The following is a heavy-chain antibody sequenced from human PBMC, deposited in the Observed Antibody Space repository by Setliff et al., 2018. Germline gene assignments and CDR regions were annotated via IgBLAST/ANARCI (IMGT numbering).Heavy chain of an antibody. CDR2: INTNTGNP. D-gene: IGHD6-19*01. V-gene: IGHV7-4-1*02. CDR3: ARDSSGWSGFSRLVGVYYYYMDV. Sequence: AASVKVSCKASGYTFTRYAMNWVRQAPGQGLEWMGWINTNTGNPTYAQGFTGRFVFSLDTSVSTAYLQISSLKAEDTAVYYCARDSSGWSGFSRLVGVYYYYMDVWGKGTTVTVS. J-gene: IGHJ6*03. CDR1: GYTFTRYA.